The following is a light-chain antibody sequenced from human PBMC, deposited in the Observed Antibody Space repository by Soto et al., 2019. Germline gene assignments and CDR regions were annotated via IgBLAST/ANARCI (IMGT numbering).Light chain of an antibody. J-gene: IGLJ1*01. CDR3: SSYTSSSTYV. Sequence: SALTQPASLSGSPGQSITISRTGNNKDVVGYNYVSWYQQHPGKAPKLMIYDVSNRPSGVSNRLFGSKSGNTASLTISGLQAEDEADYYCSSYTSSSTYVFGTGTKVTVL. CDR1: NKDVVGYNY. CDR2: DVS. V-gene: IGLV2-14*01.